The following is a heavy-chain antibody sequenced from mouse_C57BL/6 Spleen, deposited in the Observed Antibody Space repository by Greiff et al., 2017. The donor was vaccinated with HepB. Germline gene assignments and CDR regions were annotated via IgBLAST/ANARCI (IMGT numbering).Heavy chain of an antibody. D-gene: IGHD1-1*01. Sequence: QVQLQQPGAELVKPGASVKLSCKASGYTFTSYWMHWVKQRPGQGLEWIGMIHPNSGSTNYNEKFKSKATLTVDKSSSTAYMQLSSLTSEDSAVYYCARGSSYVATYWYFDVWGTGTTVTVSS. CDR1: GYTFTSYW. J-gene: IGHJ1*03. CDR2: IHPNSGST. V-gene: IGHV1-64*01. CDR3: ARGSSYVATYWYFDV.